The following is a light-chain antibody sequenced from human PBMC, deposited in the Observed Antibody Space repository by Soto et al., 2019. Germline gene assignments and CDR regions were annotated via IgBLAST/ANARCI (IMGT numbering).Light chain of an antibody. V-gene: IGKV3-15*01. CDR2: GAS. Sequence: EIVLTQSPATLSVSPGERATLSCRASQSVSSNLAWYQQKPGQAPRLVIYGASTSATGIPARCSGSGSGTEFTLTISSLQSEDFAVYYCQHYNKLPLTFGGGAKVEIK. CDR3: QHYNKLPLT. J-gene: IGKJ4*01. CDR1: QSVSSN.